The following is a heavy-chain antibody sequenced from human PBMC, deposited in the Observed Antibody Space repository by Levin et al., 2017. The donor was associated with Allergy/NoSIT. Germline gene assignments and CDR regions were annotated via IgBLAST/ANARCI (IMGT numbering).Heavy chain of an antibody. D-gene: IGHD3-22*01. CDR1: GFTVSSNY. CDR3: ARELPDYYDSSGGDAFDI. J-gene: IGHJ3*02. V-gene: IGHV3-66*01. CDR2: IYSGGST. Sequence: GGSLRLSCAASGFTVSSNYMSWVRQAPGKGLEWVSVIYSGGSTYYADSVKGRFTISRDNSKNTLYLQMNSLRAEDTAVYYCARELPDYYDSSGGDAFDIWGQGTMVTVSS.